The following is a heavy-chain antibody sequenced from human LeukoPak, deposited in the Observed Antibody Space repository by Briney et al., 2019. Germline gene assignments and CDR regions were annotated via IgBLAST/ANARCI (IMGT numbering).Heavy chain of an antibody. D-gene: IGHD3-16*01. CDR2: IYSGGST. V-gene: IGHV3-53*01. Sequence: GGSLRLSCAASGFTFSSYAMSWVRQAPGKGLEWVSVIYSGGSTYYADSVKGRFTISRDNSKNTLYLQMNSLRAEDTAVYYCARDYGVMNYWGQGTLVTVSS. CDR1: GFTFSSYA. CDR3: ARDYGVMNY. J-gene: IGHJ4*02.